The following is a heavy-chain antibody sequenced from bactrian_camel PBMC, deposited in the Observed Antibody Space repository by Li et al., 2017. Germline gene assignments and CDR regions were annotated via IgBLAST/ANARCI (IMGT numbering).Heavy chain of an antibody. Sequence: HVQLVESGGGSVQAGGSLRLSCAGSGYHYRGMCMTWFRQAPGKEREGIAQIYTSGATHYTGSVKGRFTISRDNPKNTLYLQLDDLKPEDAAMYYCARGGVRTGGFAYWGQGTQVTVS. CDR1: GYHYRGMC. CDR3: ARGGVRTGGFAY. D-gene: IGHD7*01. V-gene: IGHV3S1*01. J-gene: IGHJ6*01. CDR2: IYTSGAT.